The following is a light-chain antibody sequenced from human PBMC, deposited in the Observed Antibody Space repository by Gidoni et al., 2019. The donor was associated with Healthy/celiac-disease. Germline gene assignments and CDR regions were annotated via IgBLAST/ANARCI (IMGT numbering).Light chain of an antibody. CDR2: EVS. CDR1: SSDVGGYTY. V-gene: IGLV2-14*01. J-gene: IGLJ3*02. Sequence: QSALTQPASVSGSPGQSITTSCTGTSSDVGGYTYVSWYQQHPGKAPKLMIYEVSNRPSGVSNRFSGSKSGNTASLTISGLQAEDEADYYCSSYTSSSTRVFGGGTKLTVL. CDR3: SSYTSSSTRV.